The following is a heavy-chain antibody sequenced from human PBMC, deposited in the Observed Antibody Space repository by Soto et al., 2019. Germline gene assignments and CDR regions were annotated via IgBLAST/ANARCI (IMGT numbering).Heavy chain of an antibody. Sequence: XESLRLSCAASGFEFSNSWMHWVRQVPGKGLVWVSHINSDGSSTTYADSVKGRFTISRDNARTTVYLQLDSLRVEDTAVYYCARDKSYALAVRGQGTTVTVSS. D-gene: IGHD4-17*01. CDR1: GFEFSNSW. J-gene: IGHJ6*02. CDR2: INSDGSST. CDR3: ARDKSYALAV. V-gene: IGHV3-74*03.